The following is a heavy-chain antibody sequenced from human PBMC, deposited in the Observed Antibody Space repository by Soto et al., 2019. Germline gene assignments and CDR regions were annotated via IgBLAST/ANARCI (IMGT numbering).Heavy chain of an antibody. J-gene: IGHJ6*02. CDR1: GGTLSSYA. D-gene: IGHD2-15*01. CDR2: IIPIFGTA. CDR3: ARGRVVVVAATRYYGMDV. Sequence: ASVKVSCKASGGTLSSYAISWVRQAPGQGLEWMGGIIPIFGTANYAQKFQGRVTITADESTSTAYMELSSLRSEDTAVYYCARGRVVVVAATRYYGMDVWGQGTTVTAP. V-gene: IGHV1-69*13.